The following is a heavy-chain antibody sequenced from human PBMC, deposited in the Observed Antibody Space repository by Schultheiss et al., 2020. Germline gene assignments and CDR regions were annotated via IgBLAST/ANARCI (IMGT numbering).Heavy chain of an antibody. CDR1: GGSFSGYY. V-gene: IGHV4-34*01. CDR2: INHSGST. D-gene: IGHD3-10*01. Sequence: SQTLSLTCAVYGGSFSGYYWSWIRQPPGKGLEWIGEINHSGSTNYNPSLKSRVTISVDTSKNQFSLKLSSVTAADTAVYYCARQGGYYGSGRTPSYYYGMDVWGQGTTVTVSS. CDR3: ARQGGYYGSGRTPSYYYGMDV. J-gene: IGHJ6*02.